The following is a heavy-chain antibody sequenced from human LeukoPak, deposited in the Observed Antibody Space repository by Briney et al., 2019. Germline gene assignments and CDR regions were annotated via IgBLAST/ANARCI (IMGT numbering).Heavy chain of an antibody. CDR3: ARGGTTVTPGLLWFDP. CDR1: GGSISSSSYY. D-gene: IGHD4-17*01. Sequence: PSETLSLTCTVSGGSISSSSYYWGWLRQPPGKGLEWIGSIYYSGSTYYNPSLKSRVTISVDTSKNQFSLKLSSVTAADTAVYYCARGGTTVTPGLLWFDPWGQGTLVTVSS. J-gene: IGHJ5*02. CDR2: IYYSGST. V-gene: IGHV4-39*07.